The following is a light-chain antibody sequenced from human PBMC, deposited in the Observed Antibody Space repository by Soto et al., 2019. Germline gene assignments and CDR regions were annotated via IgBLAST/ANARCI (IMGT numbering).Light chain of an antibody. CDR2: GAS. CDR1: QSVSRD. Sequence: EIVMTQSPATLSVSPGERATVSCGAIQSVSRDLAWYQQKLGQAPRLLIYGASTRATGIPARFSGSGSGTEFTLTITSLQSEDFALYFCQQYHDWPPALTFGGGTKVDIK. J-gene: IGKJ4*01. CDR3: QQYHDWPPALT. V-gene: IGKV3-15*01.